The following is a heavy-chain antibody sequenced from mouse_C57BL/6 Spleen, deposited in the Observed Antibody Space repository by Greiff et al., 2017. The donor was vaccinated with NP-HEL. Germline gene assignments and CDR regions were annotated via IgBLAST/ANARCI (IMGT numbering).Heavy chain of an antibody. J-gene: IGHJ3*01. CDR1: GYSITSGYY. Sequence: EVQLQQSGPGLVKPSQSLSLTCSVTGYSITSGYYWNWIRQFPGNKLEWMGYISYDGSNNYNPSLKNRISITRDTSKNQFVLKLNSVTTEDTATYYCARGSTMSTTVGFADWGQVALFTVSA. V-gene: IGHV3-6*01. CDR3: ARGSTMSTTVGFAD. D-gene: IGHD2-4*01. CDR2: ISYDGSN.